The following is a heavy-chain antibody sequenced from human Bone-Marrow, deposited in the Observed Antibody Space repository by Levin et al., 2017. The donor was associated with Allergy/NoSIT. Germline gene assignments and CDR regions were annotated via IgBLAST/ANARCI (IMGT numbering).Heavy chain of an antibody. CDR2: IRSKAYGGTT. D-gene: IGHD2-15*01. Sequence: GGSLRLSCTASGFTFGDYAMSWFRQAPGKGLEWVGFIRSKAYGGTTEYAASVKGRFTISRDDSKSIAYLQMNSLKTEDTAVYYCTRGDLCRGGSCYSRRSLNWFDPWGQGTLVTVSS. J-gene: IGHJ5*02. CDR3: TRGDLCRGGSCYSRRSLNWFDP. V-gene: IGHV3-49*03. CDR1: GFTFGDYA.